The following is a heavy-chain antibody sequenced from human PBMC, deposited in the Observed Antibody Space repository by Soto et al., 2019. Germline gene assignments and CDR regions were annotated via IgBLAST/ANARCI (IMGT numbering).Heavy chain of an antibody. CDR1: GGTFSSYA. Sequence: QVQLVQSGAEVKKPGSSVKVSCKASGGTFSSYAISWVRQAQGHGLEWMGGLIPIFGTANYAQKFQGRVTITADESTSTAYMELSSLRSEDTAVYYCARSRSNPITMVRTYLDYWGQGTLVTVSS. J-gene: IGHJ4*02. D-gene: IGHD3-10*01. CDR2: LIPIFGTA. CDR3: ARSRSNPITMVRTYLDY. V-gene: IGHV1-69*01.